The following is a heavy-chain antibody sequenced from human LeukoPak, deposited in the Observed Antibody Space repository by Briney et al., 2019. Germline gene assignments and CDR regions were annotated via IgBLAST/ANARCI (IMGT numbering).Heavy chain of an antibody. CDR3: ARGGGDSSGWSLFDY. J-gene: IGHJ4*02. V-gene: IGHV4-4*02. CDR2: IYHSGSA. Sequence: SGTLSLTCAVSGGSINGSEWWNWVRRAPGKGLEWIGEIYHSGSASYNPSLKSRVAISVDKSKNQFSLQLRSVTAADTAVYYCARGGGDSSGWSLFDYWGQGTLVTVSS. D-gene: IGHD6-19*01. CDR1: GGSINGSEW.